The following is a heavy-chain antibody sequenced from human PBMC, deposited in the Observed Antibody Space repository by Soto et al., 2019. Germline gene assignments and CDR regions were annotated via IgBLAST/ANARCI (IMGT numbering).Heavy chain of an antibody. CDR2: ISAYNGNT. D-gene: IGHD2-15*01. J-gene: IGHJ4*02. Sequence: QVQLVQSGAEVKKPGASVKVSCKASGYTFTSYGISWVRQAPGQGLEWMGWISAYNGNTNYAQKRQGRATQTTDTSTSTAYMELRSLRSDDTAVYYFARDGPCSGGSCYRGFFDYWGQGTLVNVSS. CDR1: GYTFTSYG. V-gene: IGHV1-18*04. CDR3: ARDGPCSGGSCYRGFFDY.